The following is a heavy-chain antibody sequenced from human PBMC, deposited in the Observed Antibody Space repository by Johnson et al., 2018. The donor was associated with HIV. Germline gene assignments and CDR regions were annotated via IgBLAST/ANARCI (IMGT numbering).Heavy chain of an antibody. CDR1: GFTFSNAW. V-gene: IGHV3-15*01. CDR2: IKSKTDGGTT. D-gene: IGHD3-22*01. CDR3: ARDRAIVVAYDAFDI. Sequence: MLLVESGGGLVKPGGSLRLSCAASGFTFSNAWMSWVRQAPGKGLEWVGRIKSKTDGGTTDYAAPVKGRFTISRDDSKNTLYLQMNSLGPGDTAVYYCARDRAIVVAYDAFDIWGQGTMVTVSS. J-gene: IGHJ3*02.